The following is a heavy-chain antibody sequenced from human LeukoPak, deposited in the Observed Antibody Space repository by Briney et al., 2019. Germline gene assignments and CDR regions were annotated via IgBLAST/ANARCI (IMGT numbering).Heavy chain of an antibody. Sequence: ASVKVSCKASGYTFTGYYMHWVRQAPGQGLEWMGCINPNSGGTNYAQNFQGRGTMTRDTSTSTAYMELSRLRFDDTALYYCARARVNRRVADNNDAFDIWGQGTMVTVSS. CDR1: GYTFTGYY. CDR3: ARARVNRRVADNNDAFDI. J-gene: IGHJ3*02. CDR2: INPNSGGT. D-gene: IGHD6-19*01. V-gene: IGHV1-2*02.